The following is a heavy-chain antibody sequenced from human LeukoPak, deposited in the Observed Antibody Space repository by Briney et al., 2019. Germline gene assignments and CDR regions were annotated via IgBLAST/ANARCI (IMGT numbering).Heavy chain of an antibody. CDR3: AELGITMIGGV. V-gene: IGHV3-74*01. D-gene: IGHD3-10*02. J-gene: IGHJ6*04. CDR1: GFTFDDYG. CDR2: INSDGSST. Sequence: PGGSLRLSCAASGFTFDDYGMSWVRQAPGKGLVWVSRINSDGSSTRYADSVKGRFTISRDNAKNSLYLQMNSLRAEDTAVYYCAELGITMIGGVWGKGTTVTISS.